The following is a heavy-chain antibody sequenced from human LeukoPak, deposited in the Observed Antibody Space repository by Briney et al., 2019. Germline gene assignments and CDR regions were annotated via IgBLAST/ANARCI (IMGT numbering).Heavy chain of an antibody. V-gene: IGHV4-39*01. CDR3: ARFKGAAGFDY. CDR2: ISSSGKS. J-gene: IGHJ4*02. CDR1: GGSVTATDFD. Sequence: SETLSLTCAVSGGSVTATDFDWAWIRQPPGQALEWIATISSSGKSYSNPYFMSRVTNSVDTSKNQFSLDVTSVTAADTGLFYGARFKGAAGFDYWGRGVLVIVS. D-gene: IGHD4/OR15-4a*01.